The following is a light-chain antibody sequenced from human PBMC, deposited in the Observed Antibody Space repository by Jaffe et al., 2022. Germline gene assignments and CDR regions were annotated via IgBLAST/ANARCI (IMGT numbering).Light chain of an antibody. CDR2: GAS. Sequence: EIVMTQSPATLSVSPGERATLSCRASQSVGSNLAWYQQKPGQAPRLLIYGASTRATGIPARFSGSGSGTEFTLTISSLQSEDFAVYYCQQYNKWPPLTFGPGTKVDIK. CDR1: QSVGSN. V-gene: IGKV3-15*01. J-gene: IGKJ3*01. CDR3: QQYNKWPPLT.